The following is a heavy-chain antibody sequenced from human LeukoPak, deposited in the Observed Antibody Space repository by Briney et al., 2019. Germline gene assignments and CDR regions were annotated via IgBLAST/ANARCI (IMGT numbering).Heavy chain of an antibody. CDR2: IYYSGST. CDR3: ARGDSSSWYRYNWFDP. D-gene: IGHD6-13*01. V-gene: IGHV4-59*01. Sequence: SETLSLTCTVSGGSISSYYWSWIRQPPGKGLEWIGYIYYSGSTNYNPSLKSRVTISVDTSKNQFSLKLSSVTAADTAVYYCARGDSSSWYRYNWFDPWGQGTLVTVSS. J-gene: IGHJ5*02. CDR1: GGSISSYY.